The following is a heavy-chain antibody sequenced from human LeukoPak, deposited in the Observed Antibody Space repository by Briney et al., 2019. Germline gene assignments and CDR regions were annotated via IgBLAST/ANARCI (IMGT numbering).Heavy chain of an antibody. Sequence: GGSLRLSCAASGFTFSSYSMNWVRQAPGKGLEWVANIKQDGSEKYHVDSVKGRFTISRDNAKNSLYLQMNSLRAEDTAVYYCARGTDDILTGYFDYWGQGTLVTVSS. CDR3: ARGTDDILTGYFDY. CDR2: IKQDGSEK. J-gene: IGHJ4*02. CDR1: GFTFSSYS. D-gene: IGHD3-9*01. V-gene: IGHV3-7*01.